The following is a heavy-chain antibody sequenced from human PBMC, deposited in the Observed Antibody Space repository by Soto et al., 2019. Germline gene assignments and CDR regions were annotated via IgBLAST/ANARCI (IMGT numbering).Heavy chain of an antibody. Sequence: PGGSLRLSCAASGFVFADYGVHWVRQAPGKGLEWVAVISFDGTNKFYADSVKGRFTISRDNSNNTLYLQMSSLRTEDTAVYYCAKDTLYPVVSYFYYGLDVWGQGTTVTGSS. J-gene: IGHJ6*02. V-gene: IGHV3-30*18. D-gene: IGHD2-8*01. CDR2: ISFDGTNK. CDR3: AKDTLYPVVSYFYYGLDV. CDR1: GFVFADYG.